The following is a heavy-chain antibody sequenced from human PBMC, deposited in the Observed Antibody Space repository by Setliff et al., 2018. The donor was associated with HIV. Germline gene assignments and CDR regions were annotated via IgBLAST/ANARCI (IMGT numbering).Heavy chain of an antibody. CDR2: IYYSGST. D-gene: IGHD2-21*01. Sequence: RDPPGKGLEWIGYIYYSGSTNYNPSLKSRVTISVDTSKNQFSLKLSSVTAADTAVYYCARGHMLITYYYYYYMDVWGKGTTVTVSS. V-gene: IGHV4-59*01. CDR3: ARGHMLITYYYYYYMDV. J-gene: IGHJ6*03.